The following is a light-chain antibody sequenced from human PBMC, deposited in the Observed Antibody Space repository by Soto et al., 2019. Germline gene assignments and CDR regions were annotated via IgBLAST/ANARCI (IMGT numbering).Light chain of an antibody. J-gene: IGLJ1*01. CDR3: QSYDSSLSSSG. CDR2: DNT. CDR1: SSDIGAGYD. V-gene: IGLV1-40*01. Sequence: QSLLTQPPSVSGAPGQRVTISCTGSSSDIGAGYDVHWYQQLPGTAPKLLIYDNTNRPSAVPDRFSGSKSGTSASLAITGLHAEDEADYYCQSYDSSLSSSGFGSGAKVTVL.